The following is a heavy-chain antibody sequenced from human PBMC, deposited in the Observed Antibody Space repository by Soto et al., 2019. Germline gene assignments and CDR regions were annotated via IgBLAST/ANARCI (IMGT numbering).Heavy chain of an antibody. CDR2: ISSSGSTI. J-gene: IGHJ4*02. D-gene: IGHD5-18*01. CDR1: VFTFSDYY. Sequence: GGSLRLSCAASVFTFSDYYMSWIRQAPGKGLEWVSYISSSGSTIYYADSVKGRFTISRDNAKNSLYLQMNSLRAEDTAVYYCACLRQGDTAMGHFDYWGQGTLVTVSS. CDR3: ACLRQGDTAMGHFDY. V-gene: IGHV3-11*01.